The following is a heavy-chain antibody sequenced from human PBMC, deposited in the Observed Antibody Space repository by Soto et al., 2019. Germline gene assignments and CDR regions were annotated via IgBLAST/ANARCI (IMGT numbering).Heavy chain of an antibody. Sequence: SLRLSCVASGFTFSSYAMSWVRQAPGKGLEWVSLISDSGRRTYYADSVKGRFTISRDNSKNTLYLQMNSLRAEDTAIYYCAKTYISSWYYDYWGQGTLVTVSS. CDR1: GFTFSSYA. CDR2: ISDSGRRT. V-gene: IGHV3-23*01. CDR3: AKTYISSWYYDY. J-gene: IGHJ4*02. D-gene: IGHD6-13*01.